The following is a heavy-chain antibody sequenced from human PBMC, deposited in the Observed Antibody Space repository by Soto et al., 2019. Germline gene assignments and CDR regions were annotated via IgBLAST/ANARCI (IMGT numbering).Heavy chain of an antibody. CDR1: GFTFSTYW. CDR2: IETDGSRT. CDR3: VRDRPHNWFDA. Sequence: EVQLVESGGGLVQPGGSLRLSCAASGFTFSTYWMHWVRQAPGKGPVWVSRIETDGSRTTYADSVKGRFTISRDNAKNMMYLQMNSLRVGETAVYYCVRDRPHNWFDAWGQGTVVNVSS. J-gene: IGHJ5*02. V-gene: IGHV3-74*01.